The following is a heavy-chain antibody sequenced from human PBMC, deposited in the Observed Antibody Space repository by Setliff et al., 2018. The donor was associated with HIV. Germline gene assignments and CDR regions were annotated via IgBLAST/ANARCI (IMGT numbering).Heavy chain of an antibody. CDR2: IYPADSDT. CDR1: GYSFTNYW. CDR3: SRASDPSHRMRPTNYYYCMDG. D-gene: IGHD2-8*01. Sequence: GSLKISCKGSGYSFTNYWIGWVRQVPGKGLEWMGIIYPADSDTRYSPSFQGQVTISADKSISTAYLQWSSLRASDTAVYYCSRASDPSHRMRPTNYYYCMDGWGKGTRVAVSS. J-gene: IGHJ6*03. V-gene: IGHV5-51*01.